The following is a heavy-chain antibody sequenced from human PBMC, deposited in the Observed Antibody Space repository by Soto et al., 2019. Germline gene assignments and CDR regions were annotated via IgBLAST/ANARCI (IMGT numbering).Heavy chain of an antibody. V-gene: IGHV4-59*08. CDR3: ARGGHCTNGVCSALDY. D-gene: IGHD2-8*01. CDR1: GGSISTYY. J-gene: IGHJ4*02. Sequence: QVQLQESGPGLVKPSETLSLTCTVSGGSISTYYWSWIRQPPGKGLEWIGYIYYGGSANYNPSLKSRVTTSVDTSKKQFSLRLDSVTAADTAVYYCARGGHCTNGVCSALDYWGQGTLVTVSS. CDR2: IYYGGSA.